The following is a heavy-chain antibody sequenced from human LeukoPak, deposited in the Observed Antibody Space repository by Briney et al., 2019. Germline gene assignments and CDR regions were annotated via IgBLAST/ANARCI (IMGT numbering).Heavy chain of an antibody. Sequence: SETLSLTCTVSGGSISSYYWSRIRQPPGKGLEWIGYTYYSGTTNYNPSLKSRVTISVDTSKNQFSLKLSSVTAADTAVYYCARGYSSTYGRFDPWGQGTLVTVSS. CDR1: GGSISSYY. D-gene: IGHD6-13*01. CDR3: ARGYSSTYGRFDP. J-gene: IGHJ5*02. CDR2: TYYSGTT. V-gene: IGHV4-59*01.